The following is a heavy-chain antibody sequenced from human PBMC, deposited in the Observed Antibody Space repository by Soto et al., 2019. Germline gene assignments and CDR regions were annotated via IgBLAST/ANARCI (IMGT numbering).Heavy chain of an antibody. J-gene: IGHJ4*02. V-gene: IGHV3-9*01. D-gene: IGHD2-21*01. CDR1: GFHFQNYA. CDR3: AKDRGHTDYFED. CDR2: INYNGDSI. Sequence: EVQLVESGGGLEQPGRSLRLSCVGSGFHFQNYAMHWVRQAPGKGLEWVSTINYNGDSIAYADSVRGRFTISRDNAKNSLYLELISLRSEDTALYYCAKDRGHTDYFEDWGQGTLVTVSS.